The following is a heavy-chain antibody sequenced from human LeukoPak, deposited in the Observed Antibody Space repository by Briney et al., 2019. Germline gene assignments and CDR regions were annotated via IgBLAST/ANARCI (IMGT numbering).Heavy chain of an antibody. D-gene: IGHD3-3*01. Sequence: GGSLRLSCAASGFIFSSAWMNWVRQAPGKGLEWVSYISSSSSTIYYADSVKGRFTISRDNAKNSLYLQMNSLRAEDTAVYYCARNSITIFGVVISWGQGTLVTVSS. CDR3: ARNSITIFGVVIS. V-gene: IGHV3-48*01. J-gene: IGHJ5*02. CDR2: ISSSSSTI. CDR1: GFIFSSAW.